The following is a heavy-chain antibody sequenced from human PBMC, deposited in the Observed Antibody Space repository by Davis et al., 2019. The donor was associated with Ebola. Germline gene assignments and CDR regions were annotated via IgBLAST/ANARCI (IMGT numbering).Heavy chain of an antibody. J-gene: IGHJ6*02. V-gene: IGHV4-61*01. CDR1: GGSVSSGSYY. Sequence: PGGSLRLSCTVSGGSVSSGSYYWSWIRQPPGKGLEWIGYIYYSGSTNYNPSLKSRVTISVDTSKNQFSLQLNSVTPEDTAVYYCAKDDWLGGWQTNYYGMDVWGQGTTVTVSS. CDR2: IYYSGST. D-gene: IGHD3-9*01. CDR3: AKDDWLGGWQTNYYGMDV.